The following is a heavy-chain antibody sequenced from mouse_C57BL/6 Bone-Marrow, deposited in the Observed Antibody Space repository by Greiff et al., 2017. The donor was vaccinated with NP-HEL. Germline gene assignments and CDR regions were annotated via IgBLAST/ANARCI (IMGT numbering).Heavy chain of an antibody. CDR2: IDPSDSYT. CDR3: ARSYYGRGYWYFDV. Sequence: QVQLQQPGAELVRPGTSVKLSCKASGYTFTSYWMRWVKQRPGQGLEWIGVIDPSDSYTNYNQKFKGKATLTVDTSSSTAYMQLSSLTSEDSAVYYGARSYYGRGYWYFDVWGTGTTVTVSS. CDR1: GYTFTSYW. J-gene: IGHJ1*03. D-gene: IGHD1-1*01. V-gene: IGHV1-59*01.